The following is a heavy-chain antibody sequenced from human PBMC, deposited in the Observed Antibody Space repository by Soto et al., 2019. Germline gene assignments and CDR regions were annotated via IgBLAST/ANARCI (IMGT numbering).Heavy chain of an antibody. CDR3: ARSFVVVAATPNKYYYYYYMDV. V-gene: IGHV5-51*04. CDR2: IYPGDSDT. CDR1: GYSFTSYW. D-gene: IGHD2-15*01. J-gene: IGHJ6*03. Sequence: GESLKISCKGSGYSFTSYWIGWVRQMPGKGLEWMGIIYPGDSDTRYSPSFQGQVTIPADKPISTAYLQWSSLKASDTAMYYCARSFVVVAATPNKYYYYYYMDVWGKGTTVTVSS.